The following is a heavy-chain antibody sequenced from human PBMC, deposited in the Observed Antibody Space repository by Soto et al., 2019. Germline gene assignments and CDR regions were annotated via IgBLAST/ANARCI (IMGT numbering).Heavy chain of an antibody. Sequence: QVQLRESGPGLVMPSQTLSLTCTVSGDSISSGNKYWSWIRQPPGKGLEWIGYIFSSGATYYNPPLKSRLTVSLDASQNQFSLKLNSLTDADTAVYFCARVPSPFDYYYAMDVWGQGTTVTVSS. CDR1: GDSISSGNKY. D-gene: IGHD3-16*01. J-gene: IGHJ6*02. CDR2: IFSSGAT. CDR3: ARVPSPFDYYYAMDV. V-gene: IGHV4-30-4*01.